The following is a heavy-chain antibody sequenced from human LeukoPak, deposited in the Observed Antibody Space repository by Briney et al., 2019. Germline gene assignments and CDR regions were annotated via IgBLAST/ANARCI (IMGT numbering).Heavy chain of an antibody. CDR2: ISGSGGST. CDR3: AKDGENSGGSCFDY. J-gene: IGHJ4*02. Sequence: PGGSLRLSCAASGFTFTTYAMSWVRQAPGKGLEWVSAISGSGGSTYYADSVKGRFTISRDNSKNTLYLQMNSLRAEDTAVYYCAKDGENSGGSCFDYWGQGTLVTVSS. CDR1: GFTFTTYA. V-gene: IGHV3-23*01. D-gene: IGHD2-15*01.